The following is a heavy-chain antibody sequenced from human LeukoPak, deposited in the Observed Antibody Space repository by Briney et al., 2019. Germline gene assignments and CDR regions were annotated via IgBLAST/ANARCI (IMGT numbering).Heavy chain of an antibody. CDR2: IYYSGST. CDR3: ARQEQQLIYNWFDP. CDR1: GGSISSYY. D-gene: IGHD6-13*01. J-gene: IGHJ5*02. Sequence: TPSETLSLTCTVSGGSISSYYWSWIRQPPGKGLEWIGYIYYSGSTNYNPSLKSRVTISVDTSKNQFSLRLTSVTAADTAVYYCARQEQQLIYNWFDPWGQGTLVSVSS. V-gene: IGHV4-59*01.